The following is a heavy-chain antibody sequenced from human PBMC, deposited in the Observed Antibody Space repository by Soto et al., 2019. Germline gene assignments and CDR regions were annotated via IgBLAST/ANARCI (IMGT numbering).Heavy chain of an antibody. D-gene: IGHD2-15*01. CDR3: ARDLSCSGGSCYGPQPGDYGMDV. Sequence: ASVKVSCKASGYTFTSYAMHWVRQAPGQRLEWMGWINAGNGNTKYSQKFQGRVTITRDTSASTAYMELSSLRSEDTAVYYCARDLSCSGGSCYGPQPGDYGMDVWGQGTTVTVSS. CDR2: INAGNGNT. J-gene: IGHJ6*02. V-gene: IGHV1-3*01. CDR1: GYTFTSYA.